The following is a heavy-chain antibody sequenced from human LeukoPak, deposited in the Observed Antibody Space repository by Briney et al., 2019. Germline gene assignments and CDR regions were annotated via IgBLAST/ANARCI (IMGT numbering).Heavy chain of an antibody. CDR2: IYYSGTT. J-gene: IGHJ6*02. Sequence: TSETLSLTCTVSGGSISYYYWSWIRQSPGKGLEWIGYIYYSGTTNYNPSLKSRVTISVDTSKNQSSQQLRSVTAADTAVYYCAREDPQTTVPEGMDVWGQGTTVTVSS. CDR1: GGSISYYY. CDR3: AREDPQTTVPEGMDV. D-gene: IGHD4-17*01. V-gene: IGHV4-59*01.